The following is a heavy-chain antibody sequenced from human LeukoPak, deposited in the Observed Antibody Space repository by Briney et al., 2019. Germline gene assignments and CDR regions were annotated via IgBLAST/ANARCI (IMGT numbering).Heavy chain of an antibody. CDR3: ARGKVPALDIVAVVAATYDY. CDR1: GGSISSGGYY. J-gene: IGHJ4*02. CDR2: IYYSGST. Sequence: PSETLSLTCTVSGGSISSGGYYWSWIRQHPGKGLEWIGYIYYSGSTYYNPSLKSRVTISVDTSKNQFSLKLSSVTAADTAVYYCARGKVPALDIVAVVAATYDYWGQGTLVTVSS. D-gene: IGHD2-15*01. V-gene: IGHV4-31*03.